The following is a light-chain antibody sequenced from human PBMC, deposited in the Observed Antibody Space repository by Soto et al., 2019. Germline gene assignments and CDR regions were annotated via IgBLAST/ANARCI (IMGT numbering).Light chain of an antibody. V-gene: IGLV1-44*01. CDR1: SSNIGSNT. Sequence: QSALTQPPSASGTPGQRVTISCSGSSSNIGSNTIHWYQQLPGTAPKLLIDSNNRRPSGVPDRFSGSMSGTSASLAISGLQSEDEADYYCAAWDDNLNGPVFGGGTKLTVL. CDR2: SNN. J-gene: IGLJ3*02. CDR3: AAWDDNLNGPV.